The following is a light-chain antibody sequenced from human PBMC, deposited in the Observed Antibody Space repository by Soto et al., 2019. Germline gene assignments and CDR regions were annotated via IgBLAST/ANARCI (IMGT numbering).Light chain of an antibody. Sequence: QSVLTQPASVSGSPGQSITISCTGTSSDVGNYNLVSWYQQHPGKAPKLMIYEVIKRPSGVSNRFSGSKSGNTASLTISGLQAEDEADYYCCSYAGSSTLVFGGGTKVTVL. CDR2: EVI. CDR1: SSDVGNYNL. CDR3: CSYAGSSTLV. J-gene: IGLJ2*01. V-gene: IGLV2-23*02.